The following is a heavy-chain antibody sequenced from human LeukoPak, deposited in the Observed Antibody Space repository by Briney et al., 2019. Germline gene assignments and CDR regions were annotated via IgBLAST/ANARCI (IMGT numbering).Heavy chain of an antibody. J-gene: IGHJ5*02. D-gene: IGHD3-10*01. Sequence: ASVKVSCKASGGTFSSYAISWVRQAPGQGLEWMGRIIPILGMANYAQKFQGRVTITADKSTSTAYMELSSLRSEDTAVYYCALESYYYGSGTPNWFDPWGQGTLVTVSS. CDR2: IIPILGMA. CDR1: GGTFSSYA. V-gene: IGHV1-69*04. CDR3: ALESYYYGSGTPNWFDP.